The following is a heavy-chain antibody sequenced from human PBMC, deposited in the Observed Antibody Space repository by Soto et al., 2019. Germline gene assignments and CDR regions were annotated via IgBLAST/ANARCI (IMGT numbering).Heavy chain of an antibody. J-gene: IGHJ4*02. D-gene: IGHD2-2*02. CDR1: GGSIITDDYY. V-gene: IGHV4-39*01. CDR2: IYYRGST. Sequence: QLQLQESGPGLVKPSETLSLTCTVSGGSIITDDYYWGWIRQPPGKGLEWIGSIYYRGSTNYNPSLKNRVTISVDTSKNQFSLKLTYVTAADTAIYYCASLRYCSVSNCYNFDYWGQGTLATVSS. CDR3: ASLRYCSVSNCYNFDY.